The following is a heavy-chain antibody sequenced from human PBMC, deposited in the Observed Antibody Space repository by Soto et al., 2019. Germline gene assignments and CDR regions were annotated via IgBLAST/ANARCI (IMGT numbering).Heavy chain of an antibody. CDR1: GGSISNSNW. CDR3: ARGMGAADY. V-gene: IGHV4-4*02. J-gene: IGHJ4*02. Sequence: QVQLQESGPGLVKSSGTLSLTCSVSGGSISNSNWWGWVRQAPGKGLEWIGEMYHSGNIAYNPSLNSRVTISLDTSKGHFSLILTSMTAADTAVYYCARGMGAADYWGQGTLVTISS. D-gene: IGHD3-16*01. CDR2: MYHSGNI.